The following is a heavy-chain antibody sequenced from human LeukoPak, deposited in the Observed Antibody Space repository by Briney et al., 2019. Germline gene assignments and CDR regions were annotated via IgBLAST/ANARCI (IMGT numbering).Heavy chain of an antibody. CDR3: ARDLDRVAGAFDI. J-gene: IGHJ3*02. Sequence: GGSLRLSCAASGFTFSSYNMNWVRQAPGKGLVWVSRINSDGSSTSYADSVKGRFTISRDNAKNTLYLQMNSLRAEDTALYYCARDLDRVAGAFDIWGQGTMVTVSS. CDR2: INSDGSST. CDR1: GFTFSSYN. V-gene: IGHV3-74*01. D-gene: IGHD6-19*01.